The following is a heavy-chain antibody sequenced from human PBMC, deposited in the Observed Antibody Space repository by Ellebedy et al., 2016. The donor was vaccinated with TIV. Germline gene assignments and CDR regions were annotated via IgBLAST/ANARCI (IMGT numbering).Heavy chain of an antibody. J-gene: IGHJ4*02. V-gene: IGHV1-69*06. D-gene: IGHD3-22*01. Sequence: ASVKVSCKASGYTFTGYYMHWVRQAPGQGLEWMGGIIPIFGTANYAQKFQGRVTIAADKSTSTAYMELSSLRSEDTAVYYCARVVESSGYYRFDCWGQGTLVTVSS. CDR1: GYTFTGYY. CDR3: ARVVESSGYYRFDC. CDR2: IIPIFGTA.